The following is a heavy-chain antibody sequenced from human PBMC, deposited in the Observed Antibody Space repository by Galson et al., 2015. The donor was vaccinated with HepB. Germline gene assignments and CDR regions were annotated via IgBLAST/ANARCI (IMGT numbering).Heavy chain of an antibody. CDR1: GFTFSSYA. V-gene: IGHV3-23*01. CDR3: ATTIFGDYFDY. J-gene: IGHJ4*02. D-gene: IGHD3-3*01. Sequence: SLRLSCAASGFTFSSYAMSWVRQAPGKGLEWVSAISGSGGSTYYADSVKGRFTISRDNSKNTVYLQMNSLRAEETAVYYCATTIFGDYFDYWGQGTLVTVSS. CDR2: ISGSGGST.